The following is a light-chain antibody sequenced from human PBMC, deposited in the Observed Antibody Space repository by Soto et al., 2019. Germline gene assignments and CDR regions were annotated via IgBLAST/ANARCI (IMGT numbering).Light chain of an antibody. CDR3: SSYTSSSTFHYV. J-gene: IGLJ1*01. CDR1: SSDVGGYNY. CDR2: EVS. V-gene: IGLV2-14*01. Sequence: QSALTQPASVSGSPGQSITISCTGTSSDVGGYNYVSWYQQHPGKAPKLMIYEVSNRPSGVSNRFSGSKSGNTASLTISGLQAEDEADYDCSSYTSSSTFHYVFGTGTKLTVL.